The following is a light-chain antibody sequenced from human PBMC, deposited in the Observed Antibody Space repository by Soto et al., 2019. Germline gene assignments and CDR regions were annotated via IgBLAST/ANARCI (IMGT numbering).Light chain of an antibody. CDR2: KAS. CDR1: ESVLYSSNNKNY. J-gene: IGKJ5*01. CDR3: QQGYSTLPIT. Sequence: DIVMTQSPDSLAVSLCERATINCKSSESVLYSSNNKNYLAWYQQKPGSAPKLLIYKASSLETGVPSRFSGSGSGTDFTLTISNLQPEDFATYYCQQGYSTLPITFGQGTRLEIK. V-gene: IGKV4-1*01.